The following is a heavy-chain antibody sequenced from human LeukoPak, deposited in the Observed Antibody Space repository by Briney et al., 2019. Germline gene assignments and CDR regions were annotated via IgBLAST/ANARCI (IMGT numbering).Heavy chain of an antibody. D-gene: IGHD3-10*01. CDR2: ISAYNGNT. J-gene: IGHJ4*02. CDR1: GYTFTSYG. Sequence: GASVKVSCKASGYTFTSYGISWVRQAPGQGPEWMGWISAYNGNTNYVQKLQGRVTMTTDTSTSTAYMELRSLRSDDTAVYYCARDLERITMVRGVGDYWGQGTLVTVSS. CDR3: ARDLERITMVRGVGDY. V-gene: IGHV1-18*01.